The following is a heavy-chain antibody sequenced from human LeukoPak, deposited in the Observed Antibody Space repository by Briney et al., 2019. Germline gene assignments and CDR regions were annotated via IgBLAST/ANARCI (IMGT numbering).Heavy chain of an antibody. D-gene: IGHD5-18*01. CDR3: ARVRIQLWLLGGWFDP. CDR1: GYTFTSYG. J-gene: IGHJ5*02. Sequence: ASVKVSCKASGYTFTSYGISWVRQAPGQGLKWMGWFSAYNGNTNYAQKLQGRVTMTTDTSTSTAYMELRSLRSDDTAVYYCARVRIQLWLLGGWFDPWGQGTLVTVSS. CDR2: FSAYNGNT. V-gene: IGHV1-18*01.